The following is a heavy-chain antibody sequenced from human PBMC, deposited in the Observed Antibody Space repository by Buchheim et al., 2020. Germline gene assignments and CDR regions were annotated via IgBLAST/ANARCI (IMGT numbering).Heavy chain of an antibody. CDR2: ISYDGSNK. V-gene: IGHV3-30*18. D-gene: IGHD3-10*01. J-gene: IGHJ6*02. CDR3: EKDSVRGVIWVRSSEGMDV. Sequence: QVQLVESGGGVVQPGRSLRLSCAASGFTFSSYGMHWVRQAPGKGLEWVAVISYDGSNKYYADSVKGRFTISRDNSKNTLYLQMNSLRAEDRAVYYCEKDSVRGVIWVRSSEGMDVWGQGTT. CDR1: GFTFSSYG.